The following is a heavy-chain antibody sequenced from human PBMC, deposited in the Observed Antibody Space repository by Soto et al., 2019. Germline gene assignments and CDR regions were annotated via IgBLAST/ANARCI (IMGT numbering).Heavy chain of an antibody. CDR1: GGSISSYY. CDR2: IYYSGST. J-gene: IGHJ6*03. V-gene: IGHV4-59*01. D-gene: IGHD3-10*01. CDR3: ARGRFGELLDYYYYYMDV. Sequence: SETLSLTCTVSGGSISSYYWSWIRQPPGKGLEWIGYIYYSGSTNYNPSLKSRVTISVDTSKNQFSLKLSSVTAADTAVYYCARGRFGELLDYYYYYMDVWGKGTTVTVSS.